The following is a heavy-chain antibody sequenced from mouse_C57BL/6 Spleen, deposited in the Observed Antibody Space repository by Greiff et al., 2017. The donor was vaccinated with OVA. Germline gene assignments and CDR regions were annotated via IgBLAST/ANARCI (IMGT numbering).Heavy chain of an antibody. Sequence: QVQLQQSGAELVRPGASVTLSCKASGYTFTDYEMHWVKQTPVHGLEWIGAIDPETGGTAYNQKFKGKAILTADKSSSTAYMELRSLTSEDSAVYYCTRSWDWDNYWGQGTTLTVSS. CDR2: IDPETGGT. CDR3: TRSWDWDNY. CDR1: GYTFTDYE. V-gene: IGHV1-15*01. D-gene: IGHD4-1*01. J-gene: IGHJ2*01.